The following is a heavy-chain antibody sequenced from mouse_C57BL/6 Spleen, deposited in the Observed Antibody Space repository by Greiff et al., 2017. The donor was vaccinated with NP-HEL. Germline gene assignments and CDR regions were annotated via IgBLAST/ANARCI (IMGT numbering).Heavy chain of an antibody. CDR2: ISSGGSYT. CDR1: GFTFSSYG. Sequence: EVQVVESGGDLVKPGGSLKLSCAASGFTFSSYGMSWVRQTPDKRLEWVATISSGGSYTYYPDSVKGRFTISRDNAKNTQYLQMSSLKSEDTAMYYWARHRAITTVVAPLVDYWGQGTTLTVSS. D-gene: IGHD1-1*01. CDR3: ARHRAITTVVAPLVDY. J-gene: IGHJ2*01. V-gene: IGHV5-6*01.